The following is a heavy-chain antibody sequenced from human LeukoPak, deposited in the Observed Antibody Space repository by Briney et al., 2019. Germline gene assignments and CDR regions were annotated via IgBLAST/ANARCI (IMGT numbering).Heavy chain of an antibody. CDR3: ARHGYFGELLAIDY. J-gene: IGHJ4*02. D-gene: IGHD3-10*01. CDR2: IYYSGST. Sequence: SETLSLTCTVSGGSISSYYWSWIRQPPGKGLEWIGYIYYSGSTNYNPSLKSRVTISVDTSKNQFSLKLSSVTAADTAVYYCARHGYFGELLAIDYWGQGTLVTVSS. CDR1: GGSISSYY. V-gene: IGHV4-59*08.